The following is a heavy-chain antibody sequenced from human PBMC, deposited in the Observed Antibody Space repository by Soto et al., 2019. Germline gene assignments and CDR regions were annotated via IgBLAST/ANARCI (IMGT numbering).Heavy chain of an antibody. Sequence: QITLKESGPTLVKPTQPLTLTCTFSGFSLTTREVGVGWIRQPPGKALEWLALLYWDDDKRYSPSRNSRLTITKDTTKNQAVFTLNNMDPVYTATYYCAHVPGSGQLLYAYYYYMDVWGKGATVAVSS. J-gene: IGHJ6*03. V-gene: IGHV2-5*02. D-gene: IGHD3-10*01. CDR3: AHVPGSGQLLYAYYYYMDV. CDR1: GFSLTTREVG. CDR2: LYWDDDK.